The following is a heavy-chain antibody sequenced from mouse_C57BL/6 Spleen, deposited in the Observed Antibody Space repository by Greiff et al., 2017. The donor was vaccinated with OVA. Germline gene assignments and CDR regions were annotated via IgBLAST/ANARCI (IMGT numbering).Heavy chain of an antibody. D-gene: IGHD1-1*01. J-gene: IGHJ2*01. CDR1: GYTFTDYY. CDR2: INPYNGGT. V-gene: IGHV1-19*01. CDR3: ARRYYGSSYDYFDY. Sequence: EVQLLESGPVLVKPGASVKMSCKASGYTFTDYYMHWVKQSHGKSLEWIGVINPYNGGTSYNQKFKGKATLTVDKSSSTAYMELNSLTSEDSAVYYCARRYYGSSYDYFDYWGQGTTLTVSS.